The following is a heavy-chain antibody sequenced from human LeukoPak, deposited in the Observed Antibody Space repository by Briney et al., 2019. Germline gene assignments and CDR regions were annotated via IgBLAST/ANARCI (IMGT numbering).Heavy chain of an antibody. Sequence: SETLSLTCTVSGGSISSYFWSWIRQPPGKGLEWIGYIYTSGSTNYNPSLKSRVTISVDTSKNQFSLKLSSVTAADTAVYYCARLVVVPAAMDYYYYMDVWGKGTTVTVSS. CDR2: IYTSGST. CDR1: GGSISSYF. D-gene: IGHD2-2*01. J-gene: IGHJ6*03. CDR3: ARLVVVPAAMDYYYYMDV. V-gene: IGHV4-4*09.